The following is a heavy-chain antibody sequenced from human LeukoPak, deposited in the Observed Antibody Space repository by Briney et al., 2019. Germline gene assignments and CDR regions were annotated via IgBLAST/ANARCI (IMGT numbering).Heavy chain of an antibody. Sequence: GGSLRLSCAASGFTFSSYAMSWVRQAPGKGLEWVSTISGSGGSTYYADSVKGRFTISRDNSKNMLFLQINSLRAEDTAVYYCAKGYGGSWYFDYWGQGTLVTVSS. D-gene: IGHD6-13*01. CDR3: AKGYGGSWYFDY. CDR1: GFTFSSYA. V-gene: IGHV3-23*01. CDR2: ISGSGGST. J-gene: IGHJ4*02.